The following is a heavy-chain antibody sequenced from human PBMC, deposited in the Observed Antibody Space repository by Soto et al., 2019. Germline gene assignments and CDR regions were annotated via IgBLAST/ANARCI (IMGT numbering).Heavy chain of an antibody. J-gene: IGHJ4*02. V-gene: IGHV1-69*01. CDR3: ERDGGPYSSGGGDS. CDR1: GGTFSSYA. D-gene: IGHD6-19*01. Sequence: QVQLVQSGAAVKKPGSSVKVSCKASGGTFSSYALSWLRQAPGQGLEWMGGIIRIFGTANYAQKFQGRVIITADESTSTAYMELSSLRAEDKSVYYCERDGGPYSSGGGDSWGQGTLVTVSS. CDR2: IIRIFGTA.